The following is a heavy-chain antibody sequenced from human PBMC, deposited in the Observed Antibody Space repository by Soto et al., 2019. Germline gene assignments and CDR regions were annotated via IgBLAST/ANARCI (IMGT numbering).Heavy chain of an antibody. CDR2: IWYDGSNK. J-gene: IGHJ4*02. Sequence: QVQLVESGGGVVQPGRSLRLSCAASGFTFSSYGMHWVRQAPGKGLEWVAVIWYDGSNKYYADSVKGRFTISRDNSKNTLYLQMNSLRAEDTAVYYCARDDDYGDLRSQIFDYWGQGTLVTVSS. CDR1: GFTFSSYG. CDR3: ARDDDYGDLRSQIFDY. V-gene: IGHV3-33*01. D-gene: IGHD4-17*01.